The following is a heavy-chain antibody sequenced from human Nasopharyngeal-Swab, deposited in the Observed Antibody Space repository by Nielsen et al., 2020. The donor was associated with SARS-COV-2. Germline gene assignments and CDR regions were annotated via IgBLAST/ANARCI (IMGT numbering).Heavy chain of an antibody. Sequence: GESLKISCSASGFTFSSYAMSWVRRAPGKGLEWVSAISGSGGSTYYADSVKGRFTISRDNSKNTLYLQMNSLRAEDTALYYCANIYYDSSGYYWGQGTLVTVSS. J-gene: IGHJ4*02. D-gene: IGHD3-22*01. V-gene: IGHV3-23*01. CDR3: ANIYYDSSGYY. CDR1: GFTFSSYA. CDR2: ISGSGGST.